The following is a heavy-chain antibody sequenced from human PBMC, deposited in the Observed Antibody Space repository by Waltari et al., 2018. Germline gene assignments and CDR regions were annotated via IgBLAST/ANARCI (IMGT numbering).Heavy chain of an antibody. CDR2: IYYNGST. J-gene: IGHJ6*02. D-gene: IGHD3-10*01. CDR3: ARDPAGYYYYYGMDV. V-gene: IGHV4-59*11. CDR1: GGSISSHY. Sequence: QVQLQESGPGLVKPSETLSLTCTVSGGSISSHYWSWIRQPPGKGLEWIGSIYYNGSTNYNPSHKSRVTISVDKAKNQFSRKLSSGTAADTAVYYCARDPAGYYYYYGMDVWGQGTTVTVSS.